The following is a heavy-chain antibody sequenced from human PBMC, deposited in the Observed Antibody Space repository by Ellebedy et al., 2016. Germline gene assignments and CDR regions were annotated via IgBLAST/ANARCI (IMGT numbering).Heavy chain of an antibody. CDR2: VFHTGTT. CDR3: AKWNGGWYAFEV. CDR1: GGSVSSDY. Sequence: SETLSLTCNVPGGSVSSDYWNWIRRPPGKGLEWIGCVFHTGTTNYNPSLKSRVTMSVDTSKSQFSLRLTSVTAADTAVYYCAKWNGGWYAFEVWGQGTMVTVSS. D-gene: IGHD6-19*01. V-gene: IGHV4-59*02. J-gene: IGHJ3*01.